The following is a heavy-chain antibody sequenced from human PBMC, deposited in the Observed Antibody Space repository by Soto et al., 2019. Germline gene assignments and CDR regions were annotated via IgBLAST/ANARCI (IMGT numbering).Heavy chain of an antibody. D-gene: IGHD5-18*01. Sequence: SGKVSGNASGGTFSSYAISGERHPPGHQLGRLGGIIPIFGTANYAQKFQGRVTITADDSTSTAYMELSSLRSEDTAVYYCARADTAMGGLLRASYYYYGMDVWGQGTTVTVSS. V-gene: IGHV1-69*13. CDR2: IIPIFGTA. J-gene: IGHJ6*02. CDR1: GGTFSSYA. CDR3: ARADTAMGGLLRASYYYYGMDV.